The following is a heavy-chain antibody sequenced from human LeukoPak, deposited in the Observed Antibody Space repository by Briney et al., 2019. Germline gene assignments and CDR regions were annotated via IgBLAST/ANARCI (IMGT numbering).Heavy chain of an antibody. Sequence: GASVMVSCKASGYTFTSYDINWVRQATGQGLKWMGWMNPNSGNTGYAQKFQGRVTMTRNTSISTAYMELSSLRSEDTAVYYCARVRGGWNYMDVWGKGTTVTVSS. D-gene: IGHD1-26*01. J-gene: IGHJ6*03. V-gene: IGHV1-8*01. CDR3: ARVRGGWNYMDV. CDR2: MNPNSGNT. CDR1: GYTFTSYD.